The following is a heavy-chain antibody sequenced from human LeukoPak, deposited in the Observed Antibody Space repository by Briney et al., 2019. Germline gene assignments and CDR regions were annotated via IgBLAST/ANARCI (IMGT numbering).Heavy chain of an antibody. CDR2: IYYSGST. Sequence: SQTLSLTCTVSGGSISSGDYYWSWIRQPPGKGLEWIGSIYYSGSTYYNPSLKSRVTISVDTSKNQFSLKLSSVTAADTAVYYCARFDIVVVTAMDYWGQGTLVTVSS. CDR1: GGSISSGDYY. CDR3: ARFDIVVVTAMDY. V-gene: IGHV4-39*01. J-gene: IGHJ4*02. D-gene: IGHD2-21*02.